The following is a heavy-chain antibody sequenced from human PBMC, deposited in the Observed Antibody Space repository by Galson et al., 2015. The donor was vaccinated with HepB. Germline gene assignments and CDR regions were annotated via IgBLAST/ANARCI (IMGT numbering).Heavy chain of an antibody. CDR3: ASAPWKGSAAVD. CDR2: IWYDGSNK. Sequence: SLRLSCAASGFTFSSYGMHWVRQAPGKGLEWVAVIWYDGSNKYYADSVKGRFAISRDNSKSTLYLQMNSLRAEDTAVYYCASAPWKGSAAVDWGQGTLVTVSS. V-gene: IGHV3-33*01. J-gene: IGHJ4*02. D-gene: IGHD6-13*01. CDR1: GFTFSSYG.